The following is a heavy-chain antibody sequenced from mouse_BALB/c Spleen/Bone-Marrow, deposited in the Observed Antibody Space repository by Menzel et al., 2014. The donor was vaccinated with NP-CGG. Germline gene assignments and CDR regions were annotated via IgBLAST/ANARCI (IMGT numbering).Heavy chain of an antibody. D-gene: IGHD1-2*01. CDR2: ISSGGGST. CDR3: ARQGYGYVDFDV. V-gene: IGHV5-12-1*01. Sequence: EVQLQESGGGLVKPGGSLKLSCAASGFAFSSYDMSWVRQTPEKRLEWVAYISSGGGSTYYPDTVKGRFTISRDNAKNTLYLQMSRLKSEDTAMYYCARQGYGYVDFDVWGAGTTVTVSS. J-gene: IGHJ1*01. CDR1: GFAFSSYD.